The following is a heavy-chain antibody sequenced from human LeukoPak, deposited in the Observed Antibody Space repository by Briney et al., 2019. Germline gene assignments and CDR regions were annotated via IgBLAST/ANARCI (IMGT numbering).Heavy chain of an antibody. J-gene: IGHJ4*02. CDR2: ISSSSSSI. CDR1: GFTFSSYS. V-gene: IGHV3-21*01. Sequence: PGGSLRLSCAASGFTFSSYSMNWVRQAPGKGLEWVSSISSSSSSIYYADSVKGRFTISRDNAKNSLYLQMNSLRAEDTAVYYCARDYGDGSGWYDYWGQGTLVTVSS. CDR3: ARDYGDGSGWYDY. D-gene: IGHD6-19*01.